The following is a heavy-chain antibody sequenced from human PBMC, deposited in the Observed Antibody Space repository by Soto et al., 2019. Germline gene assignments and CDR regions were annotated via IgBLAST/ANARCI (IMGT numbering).Heavy chain of an antibody. D-gene: IGHD3-10*01. CDR3: ARGSTDSYPGSRIFDC. V-gene: IGHV3-23*01. CDR2: ITDSGGDT. CDR1: GITFVSRA. Sequence: GGSLRLSCVASGITFVSRAMSWVRHAPGEGLEWFSTITDSGGDTKYADSVRAPFAISRDNSKSTLYLQMSSLRAEDSAIYYCARGSTDSYPGSRIFDCWGWGTLGT. J-gene: IGHJ4*02.